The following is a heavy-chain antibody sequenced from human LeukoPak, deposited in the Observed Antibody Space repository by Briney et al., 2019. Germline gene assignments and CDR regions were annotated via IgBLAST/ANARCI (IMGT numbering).Heavy chain of an antibody. CDR2: IYHSGTT. CDR3: ARTNAQYGDYEA. CDR1: GYSISSGYY. J-gene: IGHJ5*02. D-gene: IGHD4-17*01. Sequence: SETLSLTCTVSGYSISSGYYWGWIRQPPGKGPEGIGSIYHSGTTYYNPSLKTRVTISGDTSKNQLSLKLRSVTAADTAVYYFARTNAQYGDYEAWGQGTLVTVSS. V-gene: IGHV4-38-2*02.